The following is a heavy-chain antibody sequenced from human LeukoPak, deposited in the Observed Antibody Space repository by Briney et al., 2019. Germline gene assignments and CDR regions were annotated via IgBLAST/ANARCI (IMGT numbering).Heavy chain of an antibody. CDR3: ATAPYDSSGYMPFDY. CDR1: GYTFTSYY. Sequence: ASVKVSCKASGYTFTSYYMHWVRQAPGQGLEWMGWINPNSGGTNYAQKFQGRVTMTRDTSISTAYMELSRLRSDDTAVYYCATAPYDSSGYMPFDYWGQGTLVTVSS. CDR2: INPNSGGT. V-gene: IGHV1-2*02. J-gene: IGHJ4*02. D-gene: IGHD3-22*01.